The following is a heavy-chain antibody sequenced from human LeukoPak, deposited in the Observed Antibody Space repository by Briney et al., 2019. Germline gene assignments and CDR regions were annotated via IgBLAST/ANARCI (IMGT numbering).Heavy chain of an antibody. CDR1: GFTFSSYG. CDR2: IYSGGST. CDR3: ARDSPLTGTTY. Sequence: GGSLRLSCAASGFTFSSYGMTWVRQAPGKGLEWVSVIYSGGSTYYADSVKGRFTISRDNSKNTLYLQMNSLRAEDTAVYYCARDSPLTGTTYWGQGTLVTVSS. V-gene: IGHV3-66*01. J-gene: IGHJ4*02. D-gene: IGHD1-20*01.